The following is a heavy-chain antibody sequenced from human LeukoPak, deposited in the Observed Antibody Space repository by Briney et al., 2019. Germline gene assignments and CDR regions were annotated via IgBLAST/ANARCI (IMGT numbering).Heavy chain of an antibody. V-gene: IGHV3-15*01. D-gene: IGHD5-12*01. J-gene: IGHJ4*02. CDR2: IKSKTDGGTT. CDR3: TTDFLNIVPTTGFDY. CDR1: GFTFSNAW. Sequence: GGSLRLSCAASGFTFSNAWMSWVRQAPGKGLEWVGRIKSKTDGGTTDSAAPVKGRFTISRHDSKYTLYLQMNSLKTEDTAVYYCTTDFLNIVPTTGFDYWGQGTLVTVSS.